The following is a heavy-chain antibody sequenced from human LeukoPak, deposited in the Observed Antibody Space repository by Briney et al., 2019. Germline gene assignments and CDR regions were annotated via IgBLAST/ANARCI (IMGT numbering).Heavy chain of an antibody. J-gene: IGHJ4*02. D-gene: IGHD3-22*01. CDR2: ISAYNGNT. Sequence: ASVKVSCKASGYTFTSYGISWVRQAPGQGLEWMGWISAYNGNTNYAQKLQGRVTMTTDTSTSTAYMELRSLSSDDTAVYYCARGGYYYDSSGYYPLYWGQGTLVTVSS. V-gene: IGHV1-18*01. CDR1: GYTFTSYG. CDR3: ARGGYYYDSSGYYPLY.